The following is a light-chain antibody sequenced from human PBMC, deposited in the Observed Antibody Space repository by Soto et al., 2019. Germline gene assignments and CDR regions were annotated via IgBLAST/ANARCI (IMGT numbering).Light chain of an antibody. CDR1: SSDVGAYNY. Sequence: SVLTHPASVSGSLGQSITISCNGTSSDVGAYNYVSWYQQYPGKAPKLMIYHVTDRPSGVSNRFSGSKSGNTASLTISGLQAEDEADYYCCSYTTSNTFVFGTGTKVTVL. J-gene: IGLJ1*01. CDR2: HVT. CDR3: CSYTTSNTFV. V-gene: IGLV2-14*01.